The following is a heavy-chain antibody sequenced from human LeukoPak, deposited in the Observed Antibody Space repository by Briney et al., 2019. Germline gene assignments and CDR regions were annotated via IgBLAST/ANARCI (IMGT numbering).Heavy chain of an antibody. J-gene: IGHJ4*02. CDR3: ARRKSLSSPGLDY. CDR2: IIPIFGTA. V-gene: IGHV1-69*13. D-gene: IGHD2-2*01. CDR1: GGTFSSYA. Sequence: GASVKVSCKASGGTFSSYAISWVRQAPGQGLEWMGGIIPIFGTANYAQKFQGRVTITADESTSTAYMELSSLRSEDTAVYYCARRKSLSSPGLDYWGQGTLVTVSS.